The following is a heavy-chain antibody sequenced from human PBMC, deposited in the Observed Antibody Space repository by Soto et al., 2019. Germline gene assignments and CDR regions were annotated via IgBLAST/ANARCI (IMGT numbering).Heavy chain of an antibody. CDR2: IYYSGST. Sequence: SETLSLTCTVSGGSISSGGYYWSWIRQHPGKGLEWIGYIYYSGSTYYNPSLKSRVTISVDTSKNQFSLKLSSVTAADTAVYFCAREDYGGDSDYYGLDVWGQGTTVTVSS. CDR3: AREDYGGDSDYYGLDV. CDR1: GGSISSGGYY. D-gene: IGHD4-17*01. J-gene: IGHJ6*02. V-gene: IGHV4-31*03.